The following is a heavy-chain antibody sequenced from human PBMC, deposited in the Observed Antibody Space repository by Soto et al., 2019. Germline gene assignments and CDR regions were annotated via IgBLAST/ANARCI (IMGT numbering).Heavy chain of an antibody. Sequence: ASVKVSCKASGYTFTSYAMHWVRQAPGQRLEWMGWINAGNGNTKYSQKFQGRVTITRDTSSSTAYMELSSLRSEDTAVYYCARDLWRGNWNNVFDYWGQGTLVTVSS. CDR3: ARDLWRGNWNNVFDY. J-gene: IGHJ4*02. CDR2: INAGNGNT. V-gene: IGHV1-3*01. D-gene: IGHD1-1*01. CDR1: GYTFTSYA.